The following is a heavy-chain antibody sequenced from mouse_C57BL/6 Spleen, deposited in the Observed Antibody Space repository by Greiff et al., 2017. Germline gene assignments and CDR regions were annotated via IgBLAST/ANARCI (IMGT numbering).Heavy chain of an antibody. D-gene: IGHD1-1*01. CDR1: GSTFTGYW. CDR2: ILPGSGSI. Sequence: QVQLQQSGAELMKPGASVKLSCKATGSTFTGYWIEWVQQRPGHCLAWIGEILPGSGSIYYNEKFKGQAPFTADTSSNTAYMQLSRLTTEYSAIDYGARLNDYYGYYDAMDDWGQGTSVTVSS. CDR3: ARLNDYYGYYDAMDD. J-gene: IGHJ4*01. V-gene: IGHV1-9*01.